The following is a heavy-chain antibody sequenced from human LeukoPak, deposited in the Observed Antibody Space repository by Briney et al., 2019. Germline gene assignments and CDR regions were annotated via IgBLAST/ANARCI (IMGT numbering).Heavy chain of an antibody. CDR3: ARNPIAMVRGVIRDNWFDP. CDR2: IYYSGST. Sequence: SETLSLTCTVSGGSISSSSYYWGWIRQPPGKGLEWIGSIYYSGSTYYNPSLKSRVTISVDTSKNQFSLKLSSVTAADTAVYFCARNPIAMVRGVIRDNWFDPWGQGTLVTVSS. V-gene: IGHV4-39*07. CDR1: GGSISSSSYY. D-gene: IGHD3-10*01. J-gene: IGHJ5*02.